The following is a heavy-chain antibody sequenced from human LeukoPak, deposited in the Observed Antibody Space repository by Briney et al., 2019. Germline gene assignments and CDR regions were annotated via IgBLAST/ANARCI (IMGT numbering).Heavy chain of an antibody. D-gene: IGHD2-2*01. CDR1: GGTISSYY. Sequence: SETLSLTCTVSGGTISSYYWNWIRQPPGKGLEWIGYIHDSGSTNYNPSLKSRVTISGDTSKKQFSLKLSSVTAADTAVYYCAALVVPAAMGEDGYYFDYWGQGTLVTVSS. CDR2: IHDSGST. J-gene: IGHJ4*02. CDR3: AALVVPAAMGEDGYYFDY. V-gene: IGHV4-59*01.